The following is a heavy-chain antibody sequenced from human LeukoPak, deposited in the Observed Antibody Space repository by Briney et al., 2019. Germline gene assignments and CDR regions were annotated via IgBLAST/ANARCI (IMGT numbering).Heavy chain of an antibody. D-gene: IGHD3-22*01. V-gene: IGHV1-69*13. J-gene: IGHJ3*02. CDR1: GGTFSSYA. Sequence: ASVKVSCKASGGTFSSYAISWVRQAPGQGLEWMGGIIPILGTANYAQKFQGRVTITADESTSTAYMELSSLRSEDTAVYYCARVREYYYDSSGYYFNAFDIWGQGTMVTVSS. CDR2: IIPILGTA. CDR3: ARVREYYYDSSGYYFNAFDI.